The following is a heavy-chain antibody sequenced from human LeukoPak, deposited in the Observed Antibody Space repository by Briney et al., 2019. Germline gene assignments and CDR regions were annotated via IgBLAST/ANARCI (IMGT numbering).Heavy chain of an antibody. D-gene: IGHD2-15*01. CDR3: AKFLSNGGFYYYGMDV. Sequence: GGSLRLSCAASGFTFSSYAMSWVRQAPGKGLEWVSAISGSGGSTYYADSVKGRFTISRDNSKNTLYLQMNSLRAEDTAVYYCAKFLSNGGFYYYGMDVWGQGTTVTVSS. J-gene: IGHJ6*02. CDR1: GFTFSSYA. CDR2: ISGSGGST. V-gene: IGHV3-23*01.